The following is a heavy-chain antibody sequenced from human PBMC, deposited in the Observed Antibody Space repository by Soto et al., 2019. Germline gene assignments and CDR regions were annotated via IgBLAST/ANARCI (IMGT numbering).Heavy chain of an antibody. CDR3: ARRRSGYLAY. CDR1: GGTFSSYA. CDR2: IIPLLGTA. J-gene: IGHJ4*02. Sequence: QVQLVQSGAEVKKPGSSVKVSCKASGGTFSSYAISWVRQAPGQGLEWMGGIIPLLGTANYAQKFQGRVTTTADESTSPAYMQLSSLRSDDTAVYYCARRRSGYLAYWGQGTLVTVSS. V-gene: IGHV1-69*11. D-gene: IGHD3-3*01.